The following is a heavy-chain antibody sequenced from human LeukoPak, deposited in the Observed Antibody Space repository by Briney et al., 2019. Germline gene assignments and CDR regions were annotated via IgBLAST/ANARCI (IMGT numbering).Heavy chain of an antibody. CDR1: GGTFSSYA. Sequence: SVKVSCKASGGTFSSYAISWVRQARGQGLEWMGRIIPILGIANYAQKFQGRVTITADKSTSTAYMELSSLRSEDTAVYYCARDVLEYFDYWGQGTLVTVSS. CDR3: ARDVLEYFDY. D-gene: IGHD3-3*02. CDR2: IIPILGIA. V-gene: IGHV1-69*04. J-gene: IGHJ4*02.